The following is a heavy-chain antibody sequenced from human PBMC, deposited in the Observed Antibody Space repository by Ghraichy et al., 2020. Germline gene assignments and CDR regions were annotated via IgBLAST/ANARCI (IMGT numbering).Heavy chain of an antibody. J-gene: IGHJ4*02. D-gene: IGHD1-26*01. V-gene: IGHV4-34*01. Sequence: SETLSLTCAVSGGSFSGYYWSCIRQSPGKGLEWIGEINHSGNTNYNPSLKSRVTISVETSKNQFSLKLSSVTAADTAVYYCARGSPYNGSSRLDYWDQGTLVTVSS. CDR2: INHSGNT. CDR1: GGSFSGYY. CDR3: ARGSPYNGSSRLDY.